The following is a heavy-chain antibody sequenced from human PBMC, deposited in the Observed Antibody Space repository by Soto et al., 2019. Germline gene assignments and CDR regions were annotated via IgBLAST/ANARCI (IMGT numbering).Heavy chain of an antibody. J-gene: IGHJ5*02. Sequence: QVQLVESGGGVVQPGRSLRLSCAASGFTFSSYGMHWVRQAPGKGLEWVAVIWYDGSNKYYADSVKGRFTISRDNSKNTLYLQMNSLRAEDTAVYYCARDVFMVFWKDNWLDPWGQGTLVTVSS. CDR2: IWYDGSNK. CDR1: GFTFSSYG. CDR3: ARDVFMVFWKDNWLDP. D-gene: IGHD2-8*01. V-gene: IGHV3-33*01.